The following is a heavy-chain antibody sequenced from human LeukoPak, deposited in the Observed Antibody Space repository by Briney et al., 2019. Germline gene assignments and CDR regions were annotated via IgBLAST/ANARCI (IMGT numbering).Heavy chain of an antibody. CDR1: GYTFTGYH. D-gene: IGHD3/OR15-3a*01. Sequence: ASVTVSRKASGYTFTGYHLHWVRQAPGQGLEWMGWINPNSGGTKYAQKFQGRVTMTRDTSISKAHMELSRLRSDDTAVYYCARDLATRGWTGAFDYWGQGTLVTVSS. V-gene: IGHV1-2*02. CDR3: ARDLATRGWTGAFDY. CDR2: INPNSGGT. J-gene: IGHJ4*02.